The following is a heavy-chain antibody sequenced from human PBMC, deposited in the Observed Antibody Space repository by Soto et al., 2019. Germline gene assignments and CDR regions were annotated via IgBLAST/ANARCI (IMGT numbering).Heavy chain of an antibody. J-gene: IGHJ6*02. V-gene: IGHV3-15*07. CDR3: TTGDYSNFARNYYYGMDV. Sequence: GGSLRLSCAASGFSFSNAWMNWVRQAPGKGLEWVGRIKSKTDGGTTDYAAPVKGRFTISRDDSKNTLHLQMNSLKTEDTAVYYCTTGDYSNFARNYYYGMDVWGQGTTVTVSS. CDR2: IKSKTDGGTT. D-gene: IGHD4-4*01. CDR1: GFSFSNAW.